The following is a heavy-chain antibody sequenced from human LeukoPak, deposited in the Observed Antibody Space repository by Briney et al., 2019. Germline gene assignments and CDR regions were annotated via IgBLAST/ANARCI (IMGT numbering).Heavy chain of an antibody. D-gene: IGHD3-22*01. V-gene: IGHV3-21*01. CDR3: ARSYYDSSGYYYDPYFDY. J-gene: IGHJ4*02. CDR1: GFTFSSYS. CDR2: ISSSSSYI. Sequence: GGSLRLPCAASGFTFSSYSMIGFRRPPGRGWEGVSSISSSSSYIYYADSVKGRFTISRDNAKNSLYLQMNSLRAEDTAVYYCARSYYDSSGYYYDPYFDYWGQGTLVTVSS.